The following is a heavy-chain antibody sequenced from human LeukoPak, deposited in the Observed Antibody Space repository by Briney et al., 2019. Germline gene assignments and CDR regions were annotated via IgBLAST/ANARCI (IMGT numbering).Heavy chain of an antibody. Sequence: SETLSLTCTVSGGSISSYYWSWIRQPPGKGLEWIGYIYYSGSTYYNPSLKSRVTISVDTSKNQFSLKLSSVTAADTAVYYCAGGPPYSSGWYNPRFDYWAREPWSPSPQ. V-gene: IGHV4-59*08. CDR3: AGGPPYSSGWYNPRFDY. CDR1: GGSISSYY. CDR2: IYYSGST. J-gene: IGHJ4*02. D-gene: IGHD6-19*01.